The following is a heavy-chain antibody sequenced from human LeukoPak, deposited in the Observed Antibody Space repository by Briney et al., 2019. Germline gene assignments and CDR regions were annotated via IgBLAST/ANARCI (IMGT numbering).Heavy chain of an antibody. D-gene: IGHD3-22*01. CDR3: ARDWSTYHYDA. CDR2: IYGGGSP. V-gene: IGHV3-66*01. CDR1: GFTFSNAW. J-gene: IGHJ5*02. Sequence: PGGSLRLSCAASGFTFSNAWMSWVRQAPGKGLEWVSVIYGGGSPYYADSVRGRFTISRDNSNNTLYLQMNSLRAEDTAVYYCARDWSTYHYDAWGEGTLVTVSS.